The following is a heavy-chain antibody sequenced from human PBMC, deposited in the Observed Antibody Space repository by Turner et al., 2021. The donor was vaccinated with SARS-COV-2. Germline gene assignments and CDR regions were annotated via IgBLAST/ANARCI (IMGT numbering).Heavy chain of an antibody. CDR1: GGTFSNYA. J-gene: IGHJ4*02. CDR3: ASTYYDILTGYLAY. Sequence: QVQLGQSGAEVKKPGSSVKVFFKASGGTFSNYAINGVRQSPGQGRGWMRRIIPIFGTANYAQKFQGRVTITADKSTSTAYMELSSLRSEDTAVYYCASTYYDILTGYLAYWGQGTLVTVSS. CDR2: IIPIFGTA. V-gene: IGHV1-69*06. D-gene: IGHD3-9*01.